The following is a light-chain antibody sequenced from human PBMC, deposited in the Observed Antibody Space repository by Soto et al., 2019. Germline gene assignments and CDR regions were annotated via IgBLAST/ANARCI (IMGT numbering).Light chain of an antibody. Sequence: DIQMTQSPSSLFASVGDTVTITCRASQTINSYLNWYQQKPGQVPKLLIYVASSLQNGVPSRFRGSGSGTDFTLSISSLEPEDFATYYCQQSYNIPLTFGPGTKLDFK. V-gene: IGKV1-39*01. CDR2: VAS. CDR1: QTINSY. CDR3: QQSYNIPLT. J-gene: IGKJ3*01.